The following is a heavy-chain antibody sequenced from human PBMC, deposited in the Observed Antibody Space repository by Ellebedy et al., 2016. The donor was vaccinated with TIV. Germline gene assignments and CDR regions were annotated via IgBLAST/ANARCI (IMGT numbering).Heavy chain of an antibody. CDR1: GFTFSRNG. V-gene: IGHV3-33*01. CDR3: ARANTAMVRRNHMDV. D-gene: IGHD5-18*01. CDR2: IWYDGSNK. J-gene: IGHJ6*02. Sequence: GESLKISCAASGFTFSRNGMHWVRQAPGKGLEWVAVIWYDGSNKYYADSVKGRFTISRDNSKSTLYLQMDSLRAEDTAVYYCARANTAMVRRNHMDVWGQGTTVTVSS.